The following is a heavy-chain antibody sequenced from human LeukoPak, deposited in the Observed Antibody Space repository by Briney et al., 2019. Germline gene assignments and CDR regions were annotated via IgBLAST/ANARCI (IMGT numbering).Heavy chain of an antibody. CDR3: ARQVGIEEQGDY. D-gene: IGHD1/OR15-1a*01. CDR2: INPNSRGT. V-gene: IGHV1-2*02. J-gene: IGHJ4*02. Sequence: ASVKVSCKASGYTFTGYYMHWMRQAPGQGLEWVGWINPNSRGTNYAQKFQGRVTITRDNSNSSVYMELNRLRADDTAVYYCARQVGIEEQGDYWGQGTLVSISS. CDR1: GYTFTGYY.